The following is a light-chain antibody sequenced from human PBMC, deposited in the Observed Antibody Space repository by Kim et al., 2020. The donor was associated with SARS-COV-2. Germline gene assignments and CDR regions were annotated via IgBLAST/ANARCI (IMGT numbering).Light chain of an antibody. Sequence: EIVMTQSPATLSASPGERATLSCRASQSVGSNLAWYHQKPGQAPRLLIYDASTRATGIPARFSGSGSGTEFTLTISSLQSEDFAVYYCQQYNNWPPITFGQGTRLEIK. CDR1: QSVGSN. V-gene: IGKV3D-15*01. J-gene: IGKJ5*01. CDR3: QQYNNWPPIT. CDR2: DAS.